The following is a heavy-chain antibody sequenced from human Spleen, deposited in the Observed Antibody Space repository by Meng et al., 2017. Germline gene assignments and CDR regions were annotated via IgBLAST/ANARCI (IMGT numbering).Heavy chain of an antibody. Sequence: GESLKISCKGSGYSFTTDWIGWVRQMPGKGLEWMGNIYPGDSNTRYSPSVQGQVTFSADKSISTAYLQWSSLKASATAMYYCARPKNTRGPDAFDIWGQGTMVTVSS. CDR2: IYPGDSNT. CDR1: GYSFTTDW. V-gene: IGHV5-51*01. D-gene: IGHD2-2*01. CDR3: ARPKNTRGPDAFDI. J-gene: IGHJ3*02.